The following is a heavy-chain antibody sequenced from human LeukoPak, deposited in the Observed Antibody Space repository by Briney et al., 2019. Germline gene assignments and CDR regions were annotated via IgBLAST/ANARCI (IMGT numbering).Heavy chain of an antibody. CDR2: IYSTGST. Sequence: SETLSLTCTVSGGSINNYYWSWIRQPAGEGLEWIGRIYSTGSTTYNPSLKSRVTMSVDTSKNQFSLKLSSVTAADTAVYYCARANNYRNDYYYYYYMDVWGKGTTVTVSS. J-gene: IGHJ6*03. V-gene: IGHV4-4*07. D-gene: IGHD5-24*01. CDR1: GGSINNYY. CDR3: ARANNYRNDYYYYYYMDV.